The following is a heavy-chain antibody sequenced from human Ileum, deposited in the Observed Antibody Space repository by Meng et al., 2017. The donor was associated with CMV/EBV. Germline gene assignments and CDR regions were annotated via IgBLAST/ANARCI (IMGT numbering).Heavy chain of an antibody. CDR1: GFSFSSYS. Sequence: GGSLRLSCAASGFSFSSYSMNWVRQAPGKGLEWVSYISSTSSTIYYADSVKGRFTISRDNAKNSLYLQMNSLRPEDTAVYFCARDGQYCTNGLCQFDYWGQGTLVTVSS. J-gene: IGHJ4*02. CDR2: ISSTSSTI. V-gene: IGHV3-48*04. CDR3: ARDGQYCTNGLCQFDY. D-gene: IGHD2-8*01.